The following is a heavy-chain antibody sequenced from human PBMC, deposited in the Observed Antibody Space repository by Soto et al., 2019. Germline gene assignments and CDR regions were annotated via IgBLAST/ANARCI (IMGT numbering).Heavy chain of an antibody. V-gene: IGHV3-74*01. CDR3: VTGFR. J-gene: IGHJ4*02. CDR1: XXXXXNNW. CDR2: INEDGSMT. Sequence: EVQLVESGXXXVQPXXXLRLSCAASXXXXXNNWMYWVRQAPGRGLVWVSRINEDGSMTSHADSVRGRFTISRDNARNSLYLQMNSLRAEDTAVYYCVTGFRWGQGTLVTVSS.